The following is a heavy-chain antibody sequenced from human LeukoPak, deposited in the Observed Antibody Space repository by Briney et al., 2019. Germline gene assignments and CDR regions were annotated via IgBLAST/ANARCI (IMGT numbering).Heavy chain of an antibody. J-gene: IGHJ3*02. D-gene: IGHD3-22*01. Sequence: SESLSLTCVVSGDSIRNDYWWNWVRQPPGKGLEWIGEIYHSGSTNYNPSLKSRVSISVDKSKNQFSLKLTSVTAADTAMYYCAKSNGYGLIDIWGQGTMVTVSS. V-gene: IGHV4-4*02. CDR2: IYHSGST. CDR3: AKSNGYGLIDI. CDR1: GDSIRNDYW.